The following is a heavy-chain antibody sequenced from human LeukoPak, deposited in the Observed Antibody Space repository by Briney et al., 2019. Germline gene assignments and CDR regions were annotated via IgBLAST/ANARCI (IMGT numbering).Heavy chain of an antibody. CDR3: ARVVAAGTIRFDP. Sequence: GGSLRLSRAACVFTLRGHWMSCVRHAPGRGLEWVANINRGGSEKHTVDSVKGRFTISRDNAKNSLYLQMNSLRAEGTAVYFCARVVAAGTIRFDPWGQGTLVTVSS. D-gene: IGHD6-13*01. CDR2: INRGGSEK. J-gene: IGHJ5*02. V-gene: IGHV3-7*05. CDR1: VFTLRGHW.